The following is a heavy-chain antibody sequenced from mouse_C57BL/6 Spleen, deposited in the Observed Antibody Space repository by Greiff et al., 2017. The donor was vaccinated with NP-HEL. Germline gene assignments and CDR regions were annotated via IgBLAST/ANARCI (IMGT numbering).Heavy chain of an antibody. CDR2: INPGSGGT. V-gene: IGHV1-54*01. Sequence: QVQLQQSGAELVRPGTSVKVSCKASGYAFTNYLIEWVKQRPGQGLEWIGVINPGSGGTNYNEKFKGKATLTADKSSSTAYMQLSSLTSEDSAVYFCATRQLRPSWFAYWGQGTLVTVSA. J-gene: IGHJ3*01. CDR1: GYAFTNYL. D-gene: IGHD3-2*02. CDR3: ATRQLRPSWFAY.